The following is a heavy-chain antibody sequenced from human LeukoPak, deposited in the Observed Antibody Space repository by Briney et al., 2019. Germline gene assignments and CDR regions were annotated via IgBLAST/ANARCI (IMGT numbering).Heavy chain of an antibody. CDR2: INHSGST. CDR1: GGSFSGYY. J-gene: IGHJ4*02. V-gene: IGHV4-34*01. D-gene: IGHD3-10*01. Sequence: SETLSLTCAVYGGSFSGYYWSWIRQPPGKGLEWIGEINHSGSTNYNPSLKSRVTISVDTSKNQFSLKLSSVTAADTAVYYCARESIIVRGYFDYWGQGTLVTVSS. CDR3: ARESIIVRGYFDY.